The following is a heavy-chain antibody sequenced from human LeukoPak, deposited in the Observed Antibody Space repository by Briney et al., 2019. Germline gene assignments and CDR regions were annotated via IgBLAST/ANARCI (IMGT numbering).Heavy chain of an antibody. V-gene: IGHV3-53*01. CDR3: ARGQDKAMVNFDY. CDR1: GFTVSSNY. CDR2: IYSGGST. J-gene: IGHJ4*02. D-gene: IGHD5-18*01. Sequence: GGSLRLSCAASGFTVSSNYMSWVRQAPGKGLEWVSVIYSGGSTYYADSVKGRFTISRDNSKNTLYLQMNSLRAEDTAVYYCARGQDKAMVNFDYWGQGTLVTVSS.